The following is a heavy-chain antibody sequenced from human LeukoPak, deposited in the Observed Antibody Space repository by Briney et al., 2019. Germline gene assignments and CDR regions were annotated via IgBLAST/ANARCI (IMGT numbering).Heavy chain of an antibody. D-gene: IGHD3-3*01. V-gene: IGHV4-4*02. CDR3: AREIFGARAFEY. CDR1: GASISTNTC. Sequence: ASETLSLTCAVSGASISTNTCWSWVRQPPGKGLEWIGEIFHSESINSNPSLESRLTISLDKSNNHFSLKLRSVTAADTAVYYCAREIFGARAFEYWGQGILVTVSS. J-gene: IGHJ4*02. CDR2: IFHSESI.